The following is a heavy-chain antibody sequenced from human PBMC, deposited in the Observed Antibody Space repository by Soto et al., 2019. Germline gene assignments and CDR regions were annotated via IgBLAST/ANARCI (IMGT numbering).Heavy chain of an antibody. D-gene: IGHD3-10*01. CDR1: GGTFSSYT. CDR3: AREDYYGSGSYNYYYYYMDV. Sequence: SVKVSCKASGGTFSSYTISRVRQAPGQGLEWMGRIIPILGIANYAQKFQGRVTITADKSTSTAYMELSSLRSEDTAVYYCAREDYYGSGSYNYYYYYMDVWGKGTTVTVSS. CDR2: IIPILGIA. J-gene: IGHJ6*03. V-gene: IGHV1-69*04.